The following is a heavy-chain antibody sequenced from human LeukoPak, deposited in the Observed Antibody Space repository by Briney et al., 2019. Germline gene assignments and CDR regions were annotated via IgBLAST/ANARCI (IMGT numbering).Heavy chain of an antibody. CDR1: GFTFSSYA. CDR2: ISGGGGNT. D-gene: IGHD3-10*01. Sequence: GGSLRLSCAASGFTFSSYAMSWVRHAPGKGLEWVSAISGGGGNTYYADSVKGRFSISRDTSKNTVYLQMNSLRAEDTAVYYCARVGESYYGGRIFDYWSPGTLVTVS. V-gene: IGHV3-23*01. J-gene: IGHJ4*02. CDR3: ARVGESYYGGRIFDY.